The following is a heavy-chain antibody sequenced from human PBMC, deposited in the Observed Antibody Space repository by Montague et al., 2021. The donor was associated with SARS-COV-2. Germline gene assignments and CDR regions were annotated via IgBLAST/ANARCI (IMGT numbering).Heavy chain of an antibody. J-gene: IGHJ3*02. D-gene: IGHD3-10*01. CDR3: ARPLVRGVPKAFDI. V-gene: IGHV4-39*01. Sequence: LSLTCTVSGGSITRNYYWGWIRQPPGKGLEWVGNIYYSGTXXXNXXXESRVTISVDASKNQFSLNLTSVTAADTAVYYCARPLVRGVPKAFDIWGQGALVIVSS. CDR2: IYYSGTX. CDR1: GGSITRNYY.